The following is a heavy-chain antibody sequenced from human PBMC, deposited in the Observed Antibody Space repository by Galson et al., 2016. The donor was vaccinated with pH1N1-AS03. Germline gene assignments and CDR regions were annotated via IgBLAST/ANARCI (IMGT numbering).Heavy chain of an antibody. J-gene: IGHJ4*02. CDR2: IYGDDDK. D-gene: IGHD4-23*01. V-gene: IGHV2-5*02. Sequence: PALVKPTQTLTLTCTLSGFSHSASGVAVAWIRQPPGKALEWLALIYGDDDKRYSPSLRDKLTITKDSSTNQVVLTMTNMDPVDTATYYCAHRHGGNSHYFGYWGPGTLVTVSS. CDR3: AHRHGGNSHYFGY. CDR1: GFSHSASGVA.